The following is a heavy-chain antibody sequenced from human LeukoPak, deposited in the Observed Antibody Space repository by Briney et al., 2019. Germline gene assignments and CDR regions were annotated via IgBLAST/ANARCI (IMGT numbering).Heavy chain of an antibody. CDR2: INHSGST. D-gene: IGHD3-10*01. J-gene: IGHJ6*02. CDR1: GGSFSGYY. CDR3: ARGRYYYGSGSYFPHYYYYYGMDV. Sequence: SETLSLTCAVYGGSFSGYYWSWIRQPPGKGLEWTGEINHSGSTNYNPSLKSRVTISVDTSKNQFSLKLSSVAAADTAVYYCARGRYYYGSGSYFPHYYYYYGMDVWGQGTTVTVSS. V-gene: IGHV4-34*01.